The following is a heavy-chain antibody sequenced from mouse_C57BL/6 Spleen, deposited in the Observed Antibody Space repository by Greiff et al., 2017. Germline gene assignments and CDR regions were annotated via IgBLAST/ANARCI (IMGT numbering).Heavy chain of an antibody. V-gene: IGHV1-82*01. J-gene: IGHJ4*01. Sequence: QVQLQQSGPELVKPGASVKISCKASGYAFSSSWMNWVKQRPGKGLEWIGRIYPGDGDTNYNGKFKGKATLTADKSSSTAYMQLSSLTSEDSAVYFCARSAYYSNSYYYAMDYWGQGTSVTVSS. D-gene: IGHD2-5*01. CDR2: IYPGDGDT. CDR1: GYAFSSSW. CDR3: ARSAYYSNSYYYAMDY.